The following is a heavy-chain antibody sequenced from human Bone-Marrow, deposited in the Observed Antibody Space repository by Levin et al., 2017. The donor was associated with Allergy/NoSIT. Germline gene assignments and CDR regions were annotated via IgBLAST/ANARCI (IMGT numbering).Heavy chain of an antibody. CDR3: ARLLSPNCSGGSCSVGWFDP. J-gene: IGHJ5*02. D-gene: IGHD2-15*01. CDR1: GGSISSSSYY. V-gene: IGHV4-39*01. CDR2: IYYSGST. Sequence: SETLSLTCTVSGGSISSSSYYWGWIRQPPGKGLEWIGSIYYSGSTYYNPSLKSRVTISVDTSKNQFSLKLSSVTAADTAVYYCARLLSPNCSGGSCSVGWFDPWGQGTLVTVSS.